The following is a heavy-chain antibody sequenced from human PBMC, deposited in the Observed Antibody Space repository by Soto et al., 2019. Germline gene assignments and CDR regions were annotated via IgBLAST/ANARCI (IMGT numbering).Heavy chain of an antibody. V-gene: IGHV3-30-3*01. CDR2: ISYDGSNK. D-gene: IGHD1-1*01. Sequence: GGSLRLSCAASGFTFSSYAMHWVRQAPGKGLEWVAVISYDGSNKYYADSVKGRFTISRDNAKNTLYLQMHSLRAEDTALYFCVRDRGYPDSFDVWGQGTMVTVSS. J-gene: IGHJ3*01. CDR3: VRDRGYPDSFDV. CDR1: GFTFSSYA.